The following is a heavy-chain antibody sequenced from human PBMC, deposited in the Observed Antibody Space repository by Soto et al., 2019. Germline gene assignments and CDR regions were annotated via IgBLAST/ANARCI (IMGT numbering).Heavy chain of an antibody. J-gene: IGHJ4*02. Sequence: QVPLVQSGAEVNKPGASVKVSCKASGYTFITYGVSWVRQAPGQGLDWLGWNSTYNGNTRYAERLQGRVTMTTDTTTNTAYMELRNLRSDDTAVYYCARGPTDYYDNSANYFLDYWGQGTLVTVSS. CDR3: ARGPTDYYDNSANYFLDY. D-gene: IGHD3-22*01. V-gene: IGHV1-18*01. CDR1: GYTFITYG. CDR2: NSTYNGNT.